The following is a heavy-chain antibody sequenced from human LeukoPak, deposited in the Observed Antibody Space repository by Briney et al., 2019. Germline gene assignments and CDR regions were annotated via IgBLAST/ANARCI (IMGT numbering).Heavy chain of an antibody. CDR1: GGTFSSYA. Sequence: SVNVSCTASGGTFSSYAISWVRQAPGQGLEWMGGIIPIFGTANYAQKFQGRVTITADKSTSTAYMELSSLRSEDTAVYYCARSRKRGDYGSSCDYWGQGSLVTVSS. V-gene: IGHV1-69*06. D-gene: IGHD3-10*01. CDR3: ARSRKRGDYGSSCDY. J-gene: IGHJ4*02. CDR2: IIPIFGTA.